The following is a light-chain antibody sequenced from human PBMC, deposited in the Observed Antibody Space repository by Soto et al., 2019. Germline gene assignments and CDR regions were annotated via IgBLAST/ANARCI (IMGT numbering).Light chain of an antibody. CDR2: QNH. Sequence: LTQPPSVSESPGKTVTISCTRSSGTIASNYVQWYQQRPGSAPTTVMFQNHQRPSGVPDRFSGSIDTSSNSAALIISGLETEDEADYYCQSYDSTTNWVFGGGTKLTVL. CDR3: QSYDSTTNWV. V-gene: IGLV6-57*04. CDR1: SGTIASNY. J-gene: IGLJ3*02.